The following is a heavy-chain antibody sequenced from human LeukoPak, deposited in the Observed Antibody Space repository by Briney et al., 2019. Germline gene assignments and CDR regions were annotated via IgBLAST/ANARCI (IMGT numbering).Heavy chain of an antibody. CDR2: ISGSGGTT. J-gene: IGHJ4*02. Sequence: PGGSLRLSCAASGFTFSTYAMTWVRQAPGKGLEWVSGISGSGGTTYYAGSVQGRFTISRDNSKKTVFLQMNSLRAEDTAVYYCAKGDAVTAIFPLDYWGQGTLVIVSS. V-gene: IGHV3-23*01. CDR1: GFTFSTYA. CDR3: AKGDAVTAIFPLDY. D-gene: IGHD2-21*02.